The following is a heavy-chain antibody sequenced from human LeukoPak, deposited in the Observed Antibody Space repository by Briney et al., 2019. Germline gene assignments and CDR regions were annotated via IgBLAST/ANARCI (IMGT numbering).Heavy chain of an antibody. Sequence: PGGSLRLSCAASGFTFSSYAVSWVRQAPGKGLEWVSAISGSGGSTYYADSVKGRFTISRDNSKDTLYLQMNSLRAEDTTVYYCAKGTQDFDYWGQGTLVTVSS. CDR3: AKGTQDFDY. V-gene: IGHV3-23*01. J-gene: IGHJ4*02. CDR2: ISGSGGST. CDR1: GFTFSSYA.